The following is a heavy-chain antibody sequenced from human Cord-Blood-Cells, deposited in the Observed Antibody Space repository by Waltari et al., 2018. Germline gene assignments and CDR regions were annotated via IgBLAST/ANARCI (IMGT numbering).Heavy chain of an antibody. V-gene: IGHV4-34*01. D-gene: IGHD2-2*01. Sequence: QVQLHQWGAGLLKPSETLSLTCHVSGGSLMGYYWSGIRQPPGKGLEWIGEINHSGSTNYNPSLKSRVTISVDTSKNQFSLKLSSVTAADTAVYYCARGRGYCSSTSCYFAFDIWGQGTMVTVSS. J-gene: IGHJ3*02. CDR2: INHSGST. CDR3: ARGRGYCSSTSCYFAFDI. CDR1: GGSLMGYY.